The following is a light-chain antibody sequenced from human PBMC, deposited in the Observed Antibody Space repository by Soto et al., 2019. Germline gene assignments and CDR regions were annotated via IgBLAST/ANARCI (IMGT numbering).Light chain of an antibody. V-gene: IGLV2-8*01. J-gene: IGLJ3*02. CDR1: RSDIGGYNH. CDR3: SAYAGSGNWV. CDR2: EVN. Sequence: SALTQPPSASGSPGQSVTISCTGTRSDIGGYNHVSWYQHQPGKAPKLMIYEVNKRPSGVPDRFSGSKSGNTASLAVSGLQTEDEAHYYCSAYAGSGNWVFGGGTKVTVL.